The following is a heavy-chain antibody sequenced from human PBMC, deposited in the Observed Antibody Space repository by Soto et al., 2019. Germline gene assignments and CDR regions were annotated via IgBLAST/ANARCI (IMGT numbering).Heavy chain of an antibody. CDR2: IYYSGST. D-gene: IGHD6-13*01. Sequence: SETLSLTCTVSGGSISSYYWSWIRQPPGKGLEWIGYIYYSGSTNYNPSLKSRVTISVDTPKNQFSLKLSSVTAADTAVYYCARDRGIAAAGDRYGMDVWGQGTTVTVSS. V-gene: IGHV4-59*01. CDR1: GGSISSYY. CDR3: ARDRGIAAAGDRYGMDV. J-gene: IGHJ6*02.